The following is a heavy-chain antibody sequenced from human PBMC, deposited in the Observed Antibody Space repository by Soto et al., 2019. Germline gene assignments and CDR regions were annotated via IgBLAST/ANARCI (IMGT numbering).Heavy chain of an antibody. V-gene: IGHV3-33*01. CDR3: ARGGSYSGYDFFDY. CDR1: GFTFSSYG. CDR2: IWYDGSNK. J-gene: IGHJ4*02. Sequence: QVQLVESGGVVVQPGRSLRLSCAASGFTFSSYGMHWVRQAPGKGLEWVAVIWYDGSNKYYADSVKGRFTISRDNSKNTLYLQMNSLRAEDTAVYYCARGGSYSGYDFFDYWGQGTLVTVSS. D-gene: IGHD5-12*01.